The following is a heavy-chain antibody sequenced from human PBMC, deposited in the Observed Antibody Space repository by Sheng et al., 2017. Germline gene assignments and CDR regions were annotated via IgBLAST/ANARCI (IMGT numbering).Heavy chain of an antibody. CDR3: ARDEGDFYSTPIIDYYYGMDV. V-gene: IGHV3-21*01. Sequence: EVQLVESGGGLVKPGGSLRLSCAASGFTFSSYSMNWVRQAPGKGLEWVSSISSSSSYIYYADSVKGRFTISRDNAKNSLYLQMNSLRAEDTAVYYCARDEGDFYSTPIIDYYYGMDVWGQGTTVTV. CDR1: GFTFSSYS. D-gene: IGHD4-4*01. J-gene: IGHJ6*02. CDR2: ISSSSSYI.